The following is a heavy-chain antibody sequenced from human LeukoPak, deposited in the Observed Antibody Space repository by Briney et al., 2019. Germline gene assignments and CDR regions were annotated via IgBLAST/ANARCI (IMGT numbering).Heavy chain of an antibody. Sequence: PGGSLRLSCAASRFTFDDYAMHWVRQAPGKGLEWVSAISGSGGSTYYADSVKGRFTISRDNSKNTRYLQMNSLRAEDTAVYYCAKGYSSSLAFDIWGQGTMVTVSS. CDR2: ISGSGGST. J-gene: IGHJ3*02. CDR1: RFTFDDYA. CDR3: AKGYSSSLAFDI. V-gene: IGHV3-23*01. D-gene: IGHD6-6*01.